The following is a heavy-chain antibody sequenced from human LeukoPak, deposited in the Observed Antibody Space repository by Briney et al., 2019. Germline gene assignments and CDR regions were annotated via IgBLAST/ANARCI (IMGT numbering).Heavy chain of an antibody. V-gene: IGHV1-2*02. CDR1: GYTFTGYY. CDR3: AREGYGSGRGAFDI. CDR2: INPNSGGT. D-gene: IGHD3-10*01. J-gene: IGHJ3*02. Sequence: ASVTVSCKASGYTFTGYYMHWVRQAPGQGLEWMGWINPNSGGTNYAQKFQGRVTMTRDTSISTAYMELSRLRSDDTAVYYCAREGYGSGRGAFDIWGQGAMVTVSS.